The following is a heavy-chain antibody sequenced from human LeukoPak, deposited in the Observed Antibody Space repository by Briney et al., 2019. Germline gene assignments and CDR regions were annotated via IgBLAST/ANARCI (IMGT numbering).Heavy chain of an antibody. Sequence: ASVKVSCKASGYTFSGYYMHWVRQAPGQGLEWMGGIIPIFGTPHYAQKFQGRVTITADESTSTAYMELSSLRSEDTAVYYCVGGSNSYYYGMDVWGQGTTVTVSS. CDR3: VGGSNSYYYGMDV. CDR1: GYTFSGYY. J-gene: IGHJ6*02. V-gene: IGHV1-69*13. D-gene: IGHD1-26*01. CDR2: IIPIFGTP.